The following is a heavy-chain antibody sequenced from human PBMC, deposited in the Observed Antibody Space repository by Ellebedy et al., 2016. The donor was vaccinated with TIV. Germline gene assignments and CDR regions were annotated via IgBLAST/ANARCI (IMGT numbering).Heavy chain of an antibody. J-gene: IGHJ4*02. CDR2: IYYRGST. D-gene: IGHD5-12*01. Sequence: SETLSLXXSVSGSSISRSTYYWGWIRQPPGKGLEWIGSIYYRGSTYYNPSLKSRVTMSMDTYKNQFSLKLSSVAAADTAVYYCTREGYSGYAAGIDYWGQGSLVTVSS. CDR1: GSSISRSTYY. V-gene: IGHV4-39*07. CDR3: TREGYSGYAAGIDY.